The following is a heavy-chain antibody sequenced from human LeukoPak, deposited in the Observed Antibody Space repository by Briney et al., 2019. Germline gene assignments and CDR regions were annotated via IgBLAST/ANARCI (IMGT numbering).Heavy chain of an antibody. D-gene: IGHD3-9*01. CDR1: GGSISSGGYY. CDR3: ARVRYSDVLTGYYGDGYFDY. Sequence: SETLSLTCTVSGGSISSGGYYWSWIRQHPGKGLEWIGYIYYTRSTHYNPSLKSRVTISVDTSKNQFSLKLSSVTAADTAVYYCARVRYSDVLTGYYGDGYFDYRGQGTLVTVSS. V-gene: IGHV4-61*08. J-gene: IGHJ4*02. CDR2: IYYTRST.